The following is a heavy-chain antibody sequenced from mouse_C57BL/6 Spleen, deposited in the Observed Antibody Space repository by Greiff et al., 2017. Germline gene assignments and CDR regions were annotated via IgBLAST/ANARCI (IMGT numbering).Heavy chain of an antibody. CDR1: GFTFSDYY. J-gene: IGHJ3*01. Sequence: EVKLVESEGGLVQPGSSMKLSCTASGFTFSDYYMAWVRQVPEKGLEWVANINYDGSSTYYLDSLQSRFITSRAKAKNTLYLQMSRLKSEDTATYYCARGGNYYGSSYGFAYWGQGTLVTVSA. V-gene: IGHV5-16*01. CDR3: ARGGNYYGSSYGFAY. D-gene: IGHD1-1*01. CDR2: INYDGSST.